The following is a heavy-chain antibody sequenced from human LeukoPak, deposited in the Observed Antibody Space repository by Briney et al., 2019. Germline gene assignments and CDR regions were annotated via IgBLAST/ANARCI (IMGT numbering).Heavy chain of an antibody. CDR3: ARDLMGIAYRGAFYY. CDR2: ISGSGDNT. J-gene: IGHJ4*02. CDR1: GFTFSSYA. Sequence: GGSLRLSCAASGFTFSSYAMNWVRQAPGKGLEWVAIISGSGDNTYYTDSVKGRFTISRDNSKNPLFLQMNSLRAEDTAVYYCARDLMGIAYRGAFYYWGQGTLVTVSS. D-gene: IGHD6-13*01. V-gene: IGHV3-23*01.